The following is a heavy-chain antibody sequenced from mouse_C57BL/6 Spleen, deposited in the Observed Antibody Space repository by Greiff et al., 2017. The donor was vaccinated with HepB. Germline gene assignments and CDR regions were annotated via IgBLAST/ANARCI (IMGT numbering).Heavy chain of an antibody. CDR2: ISYDGSN. J-gene: IGHJ4*01. V-gene: IGHV3-6*01. CDR1: GYSITSGYY. D-gene: IGHD2-12*01. Sequence: VQLKQSGPGLVKPSQSLSLTCSVTGYSITSGYYWNWIRQFPGNKLEWMGYISYDGSNNYNPSLKNRISITRDISKNQFFLKLNSVTTEDTATNYWARRYFDYYAMDYWGQGTSVTVAS. CDR3: ARRYFDYYAMDY.